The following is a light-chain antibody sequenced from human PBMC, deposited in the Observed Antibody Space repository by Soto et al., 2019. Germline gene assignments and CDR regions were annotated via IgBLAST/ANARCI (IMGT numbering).Light chain of an antibody. V-gene: IGKV3-20*01. CDR2: GAS. Sequence: EIVLTQSPGSLSLSPGERATLSCRASQSISSSHLAWYRQKPGQAPRLLIYGASSRAPGIPHRFSGSGSGTDFTLTISRLEPEDFAVYYCQQYGTSPWTFGQGTKVEIK. CDR1: QSISSSH. J-gene: IGKJ1*01. CDR3: QQYGTSPWT.